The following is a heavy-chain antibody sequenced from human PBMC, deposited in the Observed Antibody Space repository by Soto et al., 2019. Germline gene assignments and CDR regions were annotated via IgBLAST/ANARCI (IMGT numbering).Heavy chain of an antibody. V-gene: IGHV4-34*01. CDR1: GGSFSGYY. CDR3: ARGPAGNYYYYGMDA. J-gene: IGHJ6*02. Sequence: PSETLSLTCAVYGGSFSGYYWSWIRQPPGKGLEWIGEINHSGSTNYNPSLKSRVTISVDTSKNQFSLKLSSVTAADTAVYYCARGPAGNYYYYGMDAWGQGTTVTVSS. CDR2: INHSGST.